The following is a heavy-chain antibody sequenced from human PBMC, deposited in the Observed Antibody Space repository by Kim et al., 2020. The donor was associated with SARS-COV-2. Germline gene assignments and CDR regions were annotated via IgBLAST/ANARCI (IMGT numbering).Heavy chain of an antibody. J-gene: IGHJ4*02. CDR3: AKDFQKKVHYFDY. V-gene: IGHV3-23*01. Sequence: YADSAKGRFTISRDNSKNTLYLQMNSLRAEDTAVYYCAKDFQKKVHYFDYWGQGTLVTVSS.